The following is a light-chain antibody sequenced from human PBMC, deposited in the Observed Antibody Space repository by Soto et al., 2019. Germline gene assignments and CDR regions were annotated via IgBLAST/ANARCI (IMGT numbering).Light chain of an antibody. J-gene: IGKJ2*01. CDR3: QQRSSWPDT. CDR1: QSVSSY. CDR2: DAS. V-gene: IGKV3-11*01. Sequence: EVVLTQSPATLSLSPGERATLSCRASQSVSSYLAWYQQKPGRAPRLLIYDASNRATGIPARFSGSGSGTDFTLTISSLEPEDFAGYYCQQRSSWPDTFGQGTKLEIK.